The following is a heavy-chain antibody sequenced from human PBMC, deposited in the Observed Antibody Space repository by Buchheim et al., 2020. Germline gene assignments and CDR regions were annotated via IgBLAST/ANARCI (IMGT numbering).Heavy chain of an antibody. J-gene: IGHJ6*02. CDR3: ARNPYKAARGGYYYYYYGMDV. Sequence: QVQLQESGPGLVKPSETLSLTCTVSGGSISSYYWSWIRQPPGKGLEWIGYIYYSGSTNYNPSLKSRVTISVDTSKNHFSLKLSSVTAADTAVYYCARNPYKAARGGYYYYYYGMDVWGQGTT. V-gene: IGHV4-59*01. CDR1: GGSISSYY. CDR2: IYYSGST. D-gene: IGHD6-6*01.